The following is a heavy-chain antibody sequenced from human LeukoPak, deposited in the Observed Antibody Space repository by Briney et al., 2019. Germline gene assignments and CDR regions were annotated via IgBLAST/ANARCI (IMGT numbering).Heavy chain of an antibody. CDR3: AKDVAPDSGWDLDY. CDR1: GFTFSTYT. Sequence: GGSLRLSCAASGFTFSTYTMSWVRQAPGKGLEWVSSIYNSGAGIFYADSVKGRFTISRDNSKNTLYLQMNSLRAEDTAVYYCAKDVAPDSGWDLDYWGQGTLVTVSS. V-gene: IGHV3-23*01. D-gene: IGHD6-19*01. J-gene: IGHJ4*02. CDR2: IYNSGAGI.